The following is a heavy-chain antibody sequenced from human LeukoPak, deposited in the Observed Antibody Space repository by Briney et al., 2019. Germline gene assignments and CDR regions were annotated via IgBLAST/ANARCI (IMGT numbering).Heavy chain of an antibody. J-gene: IGHJ4*02. CDR1: GYTFTSYG. D-gene: IGHD6-13*01. CDR3: AGEGFIAAAGMG. CDR2: INPNSGGT. Sequence: ASVKVSCKASGYTFTSYGISWVRQAPGQGLEWMGWINPNSGGTNYAQKFQGRVTMTRDTSISTAYMELSRLRSDDTAVYYCAGEGFIAAAGMGWGQGTLVTVSS. V-gene: IGHV1-2*02.